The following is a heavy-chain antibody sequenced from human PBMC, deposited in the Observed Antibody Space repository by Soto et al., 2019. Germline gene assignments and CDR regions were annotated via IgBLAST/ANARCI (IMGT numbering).Heavy chain of an antibody. CDR1: GGSISIYY. D-gene: IGHD6-19*01. J-gene: IGHJ4*02. CDR3: ARTPIHSSGWTRRGDYFDY. Sequence: SDTLSLTCTVSGGSISIYYWSWIRQPPGKGLEWIGYIYYSGSTNYNPSLKSRVTISVDTSKNQFSLKLSSVTAADTAVYYCARTPIHSSGWTRRGDYFDYWGQGTLVTVSS. V-gene: IGHV4-59*01. CDR2: IYYSGST.